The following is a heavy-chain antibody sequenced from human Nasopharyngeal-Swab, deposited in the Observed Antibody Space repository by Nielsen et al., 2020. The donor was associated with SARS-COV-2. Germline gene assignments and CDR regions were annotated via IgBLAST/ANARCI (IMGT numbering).Heavy chain of an antibody. CDR2: IYYSGNT. D-gene: IGHD6-6*01. CDR3: AREDASPTAFFDS. Sequence: WIRQPPGKGLEWMGYIYYSGNTSYNPSLKSRLTISVDTSKNQFSLRLISVTAADTAVYYCAREDASPTAFFDSWGQGMLVTSPQ. V-gene: IGHV4-59*01. J-gene: IGHJ4*02.